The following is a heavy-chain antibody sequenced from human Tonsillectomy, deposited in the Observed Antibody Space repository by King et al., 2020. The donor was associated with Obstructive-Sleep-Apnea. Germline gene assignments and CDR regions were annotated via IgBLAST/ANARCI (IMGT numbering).Heavy chain of an antibody. CDR1: GYTFTNYG. CDR3: ARDQYGDYVDY. J-gene: IGHJ4*02. CDR2: ISAYSGNT. Sequence: QLVQSGAEVKKPGASVKVSCKASGYTFTNYGISWVRQAPGQGLEWMGWISAYSGNTHFAQNLQGRVTMTADTSTSTAHMQLRSLGSDDTALYYCARDQYGDYVDYWGQGTLVTVSS. V-gene: IGHV1-18*04. D-gene: IGHD4-17*01.